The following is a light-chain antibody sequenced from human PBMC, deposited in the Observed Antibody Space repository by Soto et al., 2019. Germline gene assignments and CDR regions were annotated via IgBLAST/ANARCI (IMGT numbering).Light chain of an antibody. Sequence: DIQMTQSPSTLSASVGDRVTITCRASQSISSWLAWYQQKPGKAPKLLIYNESSIESGVPSRFSGSGSGTEFTLTISSLQPDDFATYYCQQYNSYSSWTFGQGTKVEIK. V-gene: IGKV1-5*03. CDR1: QSISSW. J-gene: IGKJ1*01. CDR3: QQYNSYSSWT. CDR2: NES.